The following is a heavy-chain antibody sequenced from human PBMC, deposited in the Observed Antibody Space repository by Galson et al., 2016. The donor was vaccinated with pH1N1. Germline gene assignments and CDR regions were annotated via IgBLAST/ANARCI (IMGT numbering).Heavy chain of an antibody. CDR2: IKQDGSEK. CDR3: ARGALGMGFDS. V-gene: IGHV3-7*01. Sequence: SLRLSCAASGFIFSDYWMQWVRQAPGKGLEWVANIKQDGSEKYYVDSVKGRFTISRDNAKNSLYLQMNSLRAEDTAVYYCARGALGMGFDSWGQGTLVTVSS. D-gene: IGHD7-27*01. J-gene: IGHJ4*02. CDR1: GFIFSDYW.